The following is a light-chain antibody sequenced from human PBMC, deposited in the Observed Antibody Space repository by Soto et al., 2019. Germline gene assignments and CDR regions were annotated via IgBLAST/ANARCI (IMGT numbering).Light chain of an antibody. Sequence: QSVLTQPPSASATPGQRVTISCSASSSNIGSNTVNWYQQLPGTAPKLLIYKSNQRPSGVPDRFSGYKSGTSASLAISGLQSEDEAEYYCAAWDDSLNGRVFGGGTKLTVL. V-gene: IGLV1-44*01. CDR3: AAWDDSLNGRV. CDR1: SSNIGSNT. J-gene: IGLJ3*02. CDR2: KSN.